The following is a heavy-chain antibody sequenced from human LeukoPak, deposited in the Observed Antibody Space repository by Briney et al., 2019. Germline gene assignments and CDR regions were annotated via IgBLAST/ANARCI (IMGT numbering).Heavy chain of an antibody. D-gene: IGHD1-26*01. CDR2: IYYSGST. Sequence: SETLSLTCTVSGGSISSSSYYWGWIRQPPGKGLEWIGSIYYSGSTYYNPSLKSRVTISVDTSKNQFSLKLSSVTAADTAVYYCARLMWGNLDAFDIWGQGTMVTVSS. J-gene: IGHJ3*02. V-gene: IGHV4-39*07. CDR1: GGSISSSSYY. CDR3: ARLMWGNLDAFDI.